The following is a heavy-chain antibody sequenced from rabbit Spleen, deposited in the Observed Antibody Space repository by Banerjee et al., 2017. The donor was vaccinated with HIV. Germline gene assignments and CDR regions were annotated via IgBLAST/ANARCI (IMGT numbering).Heavy chain of an antibody. CDR2: IDIGSGGFT. J-gene: IGHJ6*01. Sequence: QSLEESGGDLVKPGASLTLTCRASGVAFRCDSYMWWVRQAPGKGLEWIACIDIGSGGFTYFASWAKGRFTISKTSSTTVTLQMTSLTAADTATYFCARDTGTSFSTYGMDLWGQGTLVTVS. V-gene: IGHV1S40*01. CDR3: ARDTGTSFSTYGMDL. CDR1: GVAFRCDSY. D-gene: IGHD8-1*01.